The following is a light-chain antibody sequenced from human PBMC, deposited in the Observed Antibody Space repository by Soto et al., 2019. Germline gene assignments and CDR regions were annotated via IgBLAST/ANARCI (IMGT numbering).Light chain of an antibody. V-gene: IGLV2-14*01. CDR2: GVS. CDR1: SSDVGGYNY. CDR3: TSYTSTSKFRV. Sequence: QSALTQPASVSGSPGQSITISCTGTSSDVGGYNYVSWYQQHPGKAPKLIIYGVSNRPSGVSNRFSGSKSGNTASLTISGLQAEDEADYYCTSYTSTSKFRVFGGGTKVTVL. J-gene: IGLJ3*02.